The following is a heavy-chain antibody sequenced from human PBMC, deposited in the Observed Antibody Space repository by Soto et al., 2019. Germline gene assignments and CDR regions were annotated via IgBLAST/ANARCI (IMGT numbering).Heavy chain of an antibody. J-gene: IGHJ4*02. CDR1: GFTFSSYW. CDR3: VKAAARGDY. CDR2: INTDGSST. V-gene: IGHV3-74*03. Sequence: GGSLRLSCAASGFTFSSYWMHWVRQVPGKGLVWVSRINTDGSSTTYADSVKGRFTISRDNAKNTLYLKMNSLRAEDTAVYYCVKAAARGDYWGQGTLVTVSS. D-gene: IGHD3-10*01.